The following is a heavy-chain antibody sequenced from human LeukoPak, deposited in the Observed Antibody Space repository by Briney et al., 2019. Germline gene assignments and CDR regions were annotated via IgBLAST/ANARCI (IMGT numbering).Heavy chain of an antibody. CDR2: ISSSSSYI. Sequence: GGSLRLSCAASGFTFSTYTMNWVRQAPGKGLEWVSYISSSSSYIYYADSVKGRFTISRDNAKNSLYLKMNSLRAEDTALYYCARWGDRRGGAFDIWGQGTMVTVSS. V-gene: IGHV3-21*01. CDR3: ARWGDRRGGAFDI. CDR1: GFTFSTYT. J-gene: IGHJ3*02. D-gene: IGHD3-16*01.